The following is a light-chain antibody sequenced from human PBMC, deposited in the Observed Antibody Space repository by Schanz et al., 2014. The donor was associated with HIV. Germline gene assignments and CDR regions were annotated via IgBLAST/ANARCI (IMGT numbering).Light chain of an antibody. Sequence: QSALTQPPSASGSPGQSVTISCTGTSGDVGGYDYVSWYQQHPGKAPKLIISEVNKRPSGVPDRFSGSKSGNTASLTVSGLQADDEADYYCSSYTSSNTYVFGTGTKVTVL. CDR2: EVN. V-gene: IGLV2-8*01. J-gene: IGLJ1*01. CDR1: SGDVGGYDY. CDR3: SSYTSSNTYV.